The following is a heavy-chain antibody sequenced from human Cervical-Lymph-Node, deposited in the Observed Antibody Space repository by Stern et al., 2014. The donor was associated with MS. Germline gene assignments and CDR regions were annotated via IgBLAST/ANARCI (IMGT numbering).Heavy chain of an antibody. Sequence: VQLVESGAEVKKPGSSVKVSCKASGGTFNSYAISWVRQAPGQGLEWMGGIIPIFDTTNYTQKFQGRVTITADESTSTAYMELSSLRSDDTALYYCARELSQVLVYWGQGTLVTVSS. CDR1: GGTFNSYA. CDR2: IIPIFDTT. J-gene: IGHJ4*02. CDR3: ARELSQVLVY. V-gene: IGHV1-69*01.